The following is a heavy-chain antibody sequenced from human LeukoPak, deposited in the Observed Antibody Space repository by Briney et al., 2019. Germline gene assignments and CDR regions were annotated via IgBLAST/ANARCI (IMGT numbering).Heavy chain of an antibody. Sequence: SETLSLTCTVSGGSTSSYYWSWIRQPPGKGLEWIGYIYYSGSTNYNPSLKSRVTISVDTSKNQFSLKLSSVTAADTAVYYCARDNEVAARSFDYWGQGALVTVSS. V-gene: IGHV4-59*01. CDR1: GGSTSSYY. J-gene: IGHJ4*02. D-gene: IGHD6-6*01. CDR3: ARDNEVAARSFDY. CDR2: IYYSGST.